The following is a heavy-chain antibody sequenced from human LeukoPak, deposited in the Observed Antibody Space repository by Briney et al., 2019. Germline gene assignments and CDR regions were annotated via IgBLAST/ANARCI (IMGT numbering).Heavy chain of an antibody. J-gene: IGHJ4*02. CDR3: ARDLTGGGWFDY. D-gene: IGHD6-19*01. V-gene: IGHV3-21*01. CDR1: GFTFSSYS. Sequence: GGSLRLSCAASGFTFSSYSMIWVRQAPGKWLEWVSSISSSSSYISYADSVKGRFTISRDNAKNSLYLQMNSLRAADTAVFYCARDLTGGGWFDYWGQGTLVTVSS. CDR2: ISSSSSYI.